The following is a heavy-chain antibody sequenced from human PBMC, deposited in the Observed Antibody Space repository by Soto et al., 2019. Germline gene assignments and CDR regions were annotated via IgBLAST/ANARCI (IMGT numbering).Heavy chain of an antibody. CDR1: GFSLSTSGMC. V-gene: IGHV2-70*01. CDR2: IDWDDDK. CDR3: ARQLRYFDWSPWDY. J-gene: IGHJ4*02. D-gene: IGHD3-9*01. Sequence: GPTLVNPTQTLTLTCTFSGFSLSTSGMCVSWIRQPPGKALEWLALIDWDDDKYYSTSLKTRLTISKDTSKNQVVLTMTNMDPVDTATYYCARQLRYFDWSPWDYWGQGTLVTVSS.